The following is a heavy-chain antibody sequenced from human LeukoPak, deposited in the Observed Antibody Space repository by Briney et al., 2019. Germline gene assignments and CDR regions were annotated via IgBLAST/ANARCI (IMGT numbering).Heavy chain of an antibody. V-gene: IGHV4-61*02. Sequence: PSETLSLTCTVSGGSISSGSYYWSWIRQPAGKGLEWIGRIYTSGSTNYNPSLKSRVTISVDTSKNQFSLKLSSVTAADTAVYYCARDGPDTAMAPRVQKNWYFDLWGRGTLVTVSS. CDR2: IYTSGST. CDR3: ARDGPDTAMAPRVQKNWYFDL. D-gene: IGHD5-18*01. J-gene: IGHJ2*01. CDR1: GGSISSGSYY.